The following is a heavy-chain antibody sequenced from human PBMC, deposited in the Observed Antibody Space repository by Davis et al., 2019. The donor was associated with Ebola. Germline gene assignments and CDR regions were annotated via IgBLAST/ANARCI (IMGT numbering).Heavy chain of an antibody. J-gene: IGHJ6*04. CDR1: GDSVAGGSGG. V-gene: IGHV6-1*01. Sequence: HSQTLSLTCAISGDSVAGGSGGWNWIRQSPSRGLEWLGRTYYSSKWYDGYAESVQSRINISPDTAKNQFSLHLNSVTPEDTAVYYCARGWLRSGLDVWGKGAAVIVSS. D-gene: IGHD5-12*01. CDR3: ARGWLRSGLDV. CDR2: TYYSSKWYD.